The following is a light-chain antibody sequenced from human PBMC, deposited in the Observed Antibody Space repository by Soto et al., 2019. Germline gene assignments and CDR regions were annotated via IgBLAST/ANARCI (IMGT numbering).Light chain of an antibody. CDR1: SSDVGAYNY. CDR2: DVN. J-gene: IGLJ1*01. CDR3: CSYAGTTYV. Sequence: QSVLTQPRSVSGSPGQSVTISCTGTSSDVGAYNYVSWYQQHPDKAPKFMIYDVNKRPSGVPDRFSGSKSGNTASLTISGLQAEDEADYYCCSYAGTTYVFGTGTKVTVL. V-gene: IGLV2-11*01.